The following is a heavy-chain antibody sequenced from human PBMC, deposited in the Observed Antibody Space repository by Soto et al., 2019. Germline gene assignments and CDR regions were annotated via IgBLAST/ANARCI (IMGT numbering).Heavy chain of an antibody. D-gene: IGHD6-6*01. J-gene: IGHJ5*02. CDR1: GGSISSGGYY. Sequence: SDTLSLTCTVSGGSISSGGYYGSWIRQHPGKGLEWIGYIYYSGSTYYNPSLKSRVTISVDTSKNQFSLKLSSVTAADTAVYYCARGLYSSSYQPFDPWGQGTLVTVSS. CDR2: IYYSGST. V-gene: IGHV4-31*03. CDR3: ARGLYSSSYQPFDP.